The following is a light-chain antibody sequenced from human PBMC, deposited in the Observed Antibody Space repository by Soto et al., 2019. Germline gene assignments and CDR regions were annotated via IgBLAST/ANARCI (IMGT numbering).Light chain of an antibody. Sequence: EIVMTRSPATLSLSPGQRATLSCRASQSFSSNLAWYQQILGQAPRLLISGASTRATGIPARFTGSGSGTEFTLTISSLQSEHFAVYYCQQYNNWQHSFGQGTKV. V-gene: IGKV3-15*01. CDR1: QSFSSN. CDR3: QQYNNWQHS. J-gene: IGKJ2*01. CDR2: GAS.